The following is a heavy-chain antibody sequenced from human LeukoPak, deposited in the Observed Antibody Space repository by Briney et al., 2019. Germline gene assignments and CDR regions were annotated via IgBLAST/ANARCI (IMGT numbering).Heavy chain of an antibody. V-gene: IGHV4-59*12. CDR3: VLAPNSNWFDF. D-gene: IGHD2-8*01. CDR1: RDSISGFY. Sequence: SETLSLTCSVSRDSISGFYWKWIRQSPEKGLEWIAVTHYSGTTNYNPSLKSRVTISIDTSRQQFFLKLSSVTAADTAVYYCVLAPNSNWFDFWGQGTRVTVSS. J-gene: IGHJ5*01. CDR2: THYSGTT.